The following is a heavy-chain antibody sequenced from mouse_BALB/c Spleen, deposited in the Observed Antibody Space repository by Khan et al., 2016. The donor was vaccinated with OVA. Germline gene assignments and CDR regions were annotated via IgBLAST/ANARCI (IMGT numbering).Heavy chain of an antibody. CDR3: ARVGYYGKGFAY. D-gene: IGHD2-1*01. Sequence: VQLQQSGPELVKPGASVKMSCKASGYTFTSYVMHWVKQKPGQGLEWIGYIYPNNDGPEYNEKFKGKATLTSDKSSSTAYMELRSLTSEDSAVYYCARVGYYGKGFAYWGQGTLVTVSA. V-gene: IGHV1S136*01. J-gene: IGHJ3*01. CDR2: IYPNNDGP. CDR1: GYTFTSYV.